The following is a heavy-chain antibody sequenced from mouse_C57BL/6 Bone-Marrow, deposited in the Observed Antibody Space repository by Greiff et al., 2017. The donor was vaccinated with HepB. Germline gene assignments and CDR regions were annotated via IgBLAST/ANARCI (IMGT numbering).Heavy chain of an antibody. Sequence: EVKLVESGGGLVKPGGSLKLSCAASGFTFSDYGMHWVRQAPEKGLEWVAYISSGSSNIYYADTVKGRFNISRDNAKKTLFLQMTRLRSEDTALYYRAREEVTTGRRAWFAYWGEGALVTVSA. CDR2: ISSGSSNI. D-gene: IGHD2-2*01. CDR1: GFTFSDYG. J-gene: IGHJ3*01. V-gene: IGHV5-17*01. CDR3: AREEVTTGRRAWFAY.